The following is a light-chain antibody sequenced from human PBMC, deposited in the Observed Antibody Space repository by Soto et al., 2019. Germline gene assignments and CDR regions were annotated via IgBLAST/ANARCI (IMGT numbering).Light chain of an antibody. V-gene: IGKV1-39*01. CDR1: QSISTF. CDR2: AAS. Sequence: DIQMTQSPSSLSASVGDRVSVTCRASQSISTFLNWYQQRPGEAPKLLIYAASSLQSGVPSRFSGSGSGADFTLTIGSLQPEDFATYYCQQNYTTPLTFGQGTKVEVK. J-gene: IGKJ1*01. CDR3: QQNYTTPLT.